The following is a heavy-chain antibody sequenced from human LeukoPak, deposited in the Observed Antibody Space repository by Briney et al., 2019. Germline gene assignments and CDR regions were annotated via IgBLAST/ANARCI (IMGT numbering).Heavy chain of an antibody. D-gene: IGHD4-17*01. J-gene: IGHJ4*02. Sequence: GGSLRLSCAAPGFTFSSYAMSWIRQAPGKGLEWVSYISSSGSTIYYADSVKGRFTISRDNAKNSLYLQMNSLRAEDTAVYYCAKDFHTVTYYFDYWGQGTLVTVSS. V-gene: IGHV3-11*01. CDR2: ISSSGSTI. CDR3: AKDFHTVTYYFDY. CDR1: GFTFSSYA.